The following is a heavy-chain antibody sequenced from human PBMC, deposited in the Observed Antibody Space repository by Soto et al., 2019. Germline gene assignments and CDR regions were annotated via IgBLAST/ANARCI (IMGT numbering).Heavy chain of an antibody. Sequence: QVQLVQSGAEVKKPGASVKVSCKASGYTFTSYGINWVRKAPGQGLEWMGWINTYNGNRDYAQNLQGRVTMTTDTSTSTAYMELTSLRSDDTAFYYCARKGGDYAMDVWGQGTMVTVSS. V-gene: IGHV1-18*01. D-gene: IGHD3-16*01. J-gene: IGHJ6*02. CDR1: GYTFTSYG. CDR2: INTYNGNR. CDR3: ARKGGDYAMDV.